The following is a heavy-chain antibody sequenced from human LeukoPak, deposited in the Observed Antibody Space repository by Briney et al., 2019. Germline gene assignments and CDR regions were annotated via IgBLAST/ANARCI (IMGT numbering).Heavy chain of an antibody. CDR1: GFTFSSCS. D-gene: IGHD6-13*01. V-gene: IGHV3-48*04. CDR3: ARPPYSSSWDPGWFDP. CDR2: ISSSSSTI. Sequence: GGSLRLSCAASGFTFSSCSMTWVRQAPGKGLEWVSYISSSSSTIYYADSVKGRFNISRDNAKNSLYLQMNSLRAEDTAVYYCARPPYSSSWDPGWFDPWGQGTLITVSA. J-gene: IGHJ5*02.